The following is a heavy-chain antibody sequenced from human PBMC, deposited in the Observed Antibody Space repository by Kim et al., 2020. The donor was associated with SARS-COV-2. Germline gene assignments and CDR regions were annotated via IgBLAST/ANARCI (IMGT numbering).Heavy chain of an antibody. J-gene: IGHJ6*02. Sequence: GGSLRLSCAASGITFSSYGMHRVRQAPGKGLEWVAVISYDVCNKYFADPVKGRFTISSGHAKNKLYLQMNSLRDEDTAVYYCAKDLKMGHGSGLYYYYYGMDVWGQGTTVTVSS. CDR3: AKDLKMGHGSGLYYYYYGMDV. CDR2: ISYDVCNK. CDR1: GITFSSYG. V-gene: IGHV3-30*18. D-gene: IGHD6-19*01.